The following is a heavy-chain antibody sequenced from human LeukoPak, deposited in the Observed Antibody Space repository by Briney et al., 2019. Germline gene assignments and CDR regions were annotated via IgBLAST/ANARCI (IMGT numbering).Heavy chain of an antibody. V-gene: IGHV3-48*01. D-gene: IGHD2-21*01. Sequence: QTGGSLRLSCAASGFTFRNYGMSWVRQAPGKGLEWVSYTSSSSGIIYYADSVKGRFTISRDNAKNSLYLRMNRLRAEDTAVYYCARHGEVPYGLDVWGQGTTVTVSS. CDR1: GFTFRNYG. J-gene: IGHJ6*02. CDR2: TSSSSGII. CDR3: ARHGEVPYGLDV.